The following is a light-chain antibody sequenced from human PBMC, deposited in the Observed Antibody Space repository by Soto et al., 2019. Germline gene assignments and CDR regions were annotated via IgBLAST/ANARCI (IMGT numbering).Light chain of an antibody. J-gene: IGKJ1*01. V-gene: IGKV3-15*01. Sequence: EIVMTQSPATLSVSPGETATLSCRASQSVNSNLAWYHQKPGQAPSLLISDASTRAAGLPARFSGSGSGTEFTLTISSLQSEDFAVYFCQQSNNWPKTFGQGTKVEIK. CDR2: DAS. CDR3: QQSNNWPKT. CDR1: QSVNSN.